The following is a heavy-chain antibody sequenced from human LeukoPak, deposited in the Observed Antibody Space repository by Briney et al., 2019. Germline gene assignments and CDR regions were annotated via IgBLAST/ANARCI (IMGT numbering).Heavy chain of an antibody. CDR1: GGSISSGTYY. CDR3: ARNASDSGTSYFDY. J-gene: IGHJ4*02. Sequence: SETLSLTCTVSGGSISSGTYYWGWVRQPPGKGLEWIGSIYYSGSTSYNPSLKSRVTISVDASKNQFSLKLDSVTAADTAVYYCARNASDSGTSYFDYWGQGTLVTVSS. CDR2: IYYSGST. D-gene: IGHD1-26*01. V-gene: IGHV4-39*01.